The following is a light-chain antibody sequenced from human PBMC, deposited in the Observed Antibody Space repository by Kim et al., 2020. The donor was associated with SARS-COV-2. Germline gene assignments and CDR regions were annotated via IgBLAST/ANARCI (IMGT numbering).Light chain of an antibody. CDR3: QQYNDYSWT. V-gene: IGKV1-5*01. CDR1: QSISTW. CDR2: DAS. J-gene: IGKJ1*01. Sequence: ASVGDRVTITCRASQSISTWLAWYQQKPGKAPNLLIYDASSLESGVPSRFSGSGSGTDFTLTISSLQPDDFATYYCQQYNDYSWTFGQGTKVDIK.